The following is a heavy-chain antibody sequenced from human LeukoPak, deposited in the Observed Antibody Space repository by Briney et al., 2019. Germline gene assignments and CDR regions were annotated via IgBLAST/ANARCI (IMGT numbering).Heavy chain of an antibody. CDR2: IYTSGST. Sequence: SETLSLTCAVSGGSFSGYYWSWIRQPAGKGLEWIWRIYTSGSTNYNPSLKSRVTISVDTSKNQFSLKLSSVTAADTAVYYCARDWGVSARPGYMDVWGKGTTVTVSS. CDR3: ARDWGVSARPGYMDV. V-gene: IGHV4-4*07. D-gene: IGHD6-6*01. J-gene: IGHJ6*03. CDR1: GGSFSGYY.